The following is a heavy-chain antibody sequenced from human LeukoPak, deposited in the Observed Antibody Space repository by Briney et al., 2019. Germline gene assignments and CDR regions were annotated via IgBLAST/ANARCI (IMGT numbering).Heavy chain of an antibody. CDR3: ARDGYGGRRSQGWFDP. CDR2: ISAYNGNT. V-gene: IGHV1-18*01. CDR1: GYTFTSYG. J-gene: IGHJ5*02. D-gene: IGHD4-23*01. Sequence: ASVKVSCKASGYTFTSYGIGWVRQAPGQGLEWMGWISAYNGNTNYAQKLQGRVIMTTDTQTSTAYMELRSLRSDDTAVYYCARDGYGGRRSQGWFDPWGQGTLVTVSS.